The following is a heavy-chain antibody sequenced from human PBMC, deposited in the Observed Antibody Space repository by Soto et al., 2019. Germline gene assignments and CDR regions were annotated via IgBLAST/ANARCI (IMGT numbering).Heavy chain of an antibody. CDR3: ARVAYSNGWIFDY. CDR2: ITPMFGTP. CDR1: GGTFSSYT. J-gene: IGHJ4*01. Sequence: GASVKVSCKASGGTFSSYTITWVRQAPGQGLEWMGGITPMFGTPNYAQKFRGRVTITADESTSTAYMELSSLRSEDTAVYFCARVAYSNGWIFDYWGQGTLVTVSS. V-gene: IGHV1-69*13. D-gene: IGHD6-19*01.